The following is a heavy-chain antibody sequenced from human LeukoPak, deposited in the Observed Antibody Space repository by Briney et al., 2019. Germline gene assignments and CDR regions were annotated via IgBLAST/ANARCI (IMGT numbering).Heavy chain of an antibody. D-gene: IGHD2-2*01. CDR1: GRSFSGYY. J-gene: IGHJ5*02. CDR3: ARDGSCSSTSCPNWFDP. V-gene: IGHV4-34*01. Sequence: SETLSLTCAVYGRSFSGYYWRWIRQPPGKGLEWIGEINHSGSTNYNPSLKSRVTISVDTSKNQFSLKLSSVTAADTAVYYCARDGSCSSTSCPNWFDPWGQGTLVTVSS. CDR2: INHSGST.